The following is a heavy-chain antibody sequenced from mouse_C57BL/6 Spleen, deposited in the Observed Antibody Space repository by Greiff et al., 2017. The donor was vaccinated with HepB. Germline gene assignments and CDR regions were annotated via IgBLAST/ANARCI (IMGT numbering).Heavy chain of an antibody. Sequence: VHLVESGPELVKPGASVKISCKASGYAFSSSWMNWVKQRPGKGLEWIGRIYPGDGDTNYNGKFKGKATLTADKSSSTAYMQLSSLTSEDSAVYFCARGAYYDYGGFAYWGQGTLVTVSA. CDR1: GYAFSSSW. CDR3: ARGAYYDYGGFAY. J-gene: IGHJ3*01. V-gene: IGHV1-82*01. D-gene: IGHD2-4*01. CDR2: IYPGDGDT.